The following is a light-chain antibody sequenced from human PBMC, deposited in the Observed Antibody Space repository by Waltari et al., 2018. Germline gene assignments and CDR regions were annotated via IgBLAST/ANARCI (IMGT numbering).Light chain of an antibody. CDR2: GAS. V-gene: IGKV3-20*01. CDR1: QSVTRA. J-gene: IGKJ1*01. Sequence: EIVLTQSPGTLSLSPGESATLSYRTSQSVTRALAWYQQKPGQAPRLLIYGASNRATGIPDRFSGSGSVTDFSLTISSLEPEDFAVYYCQHYLRLPVTFGQGTKVEVK. CDR3: QHYLRLPVT.